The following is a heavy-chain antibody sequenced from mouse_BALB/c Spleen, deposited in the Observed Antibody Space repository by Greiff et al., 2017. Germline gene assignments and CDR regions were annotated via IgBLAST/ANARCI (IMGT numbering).Heavy chain of an antibody. CDR1: GYTFTDYA. J-gene: IGHJ3*01. CDR2: ISTYYGDA. CDR3: APATAY. D-gene: IGHD1-2*01. Sequence: VQLQQSGAELVRPGVSVKISCKGSGYTFTDYAMHWVKQSHAKSLEWIGVISTYYGDASYNQKFKGKATMTVDKSSSTAYIELARLTSEDSAIYYCAPATAYWGQGTLVTVSA. V-gene: IGHV1S137*01.